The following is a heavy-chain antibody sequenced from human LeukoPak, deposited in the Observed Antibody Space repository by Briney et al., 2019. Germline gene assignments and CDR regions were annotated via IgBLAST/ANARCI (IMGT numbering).Heavy chain of an antibody. D-gene: IGHD4-17*01. V-gene: IGHV1-69*13. J-gene: IGHJ6*02. Sequence: VASVKVSCTASGGTFSSYAISWVRQAPGQGLEWMGGIIPIFGTANYAQKFRGRVTITADESTSTAYMELSSLRSEDTAVYYCASAIDYGDYGDNYYGMDVWGQGTTVTVSS. CDR3: ASAIDYGDYGDNYYGMDV. CDR2: IIPIFGTA. CDR1: GGTFSSYA.